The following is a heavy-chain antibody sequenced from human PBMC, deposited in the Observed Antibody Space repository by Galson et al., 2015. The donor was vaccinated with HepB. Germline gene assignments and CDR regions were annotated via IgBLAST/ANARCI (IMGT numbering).Heavy chain of an antibody. Sequence: SLRLSCAASGFTFSSYWMSWVRQAPGKGLEWVANIKQDGSEKYYVDSVKGRFTISRDNAKNSLYLQMNSLRAEDTAVYYCARGMLYYYDSSGYRYYFDYWGQGTLVTVSS. D-gene: IGHD3-22*01. V-gene: IGHV3-7*01. CDR3: ARGMLYYYDSSGYRYYFDY. CDR2: IKQDGSEK. CDR1: GFTFSSYW. J-gene: IGHJ4*02.